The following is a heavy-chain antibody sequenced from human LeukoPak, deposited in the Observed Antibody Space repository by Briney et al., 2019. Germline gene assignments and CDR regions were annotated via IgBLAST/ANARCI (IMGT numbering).Heavy chain of an antibody. CDR1: GYTFTGYY. CDR3: ARGRDVLLWFGELLDY. D-gene: IGHD3-10*01. V-gene: IGHV1-2*04. CDR2: INPNSGGT. J-gene: IGHJ4*02. Sequence: ASVTVSCKASGYTFTGYYMHWVRQAPGQGLEWMGWINPNSGGTNYAQKFQGWVTMTRDTSISTAYMELSRLRSDDTAVYYCARGRDVLLWFGELLDYWGQGTLDTVSS.